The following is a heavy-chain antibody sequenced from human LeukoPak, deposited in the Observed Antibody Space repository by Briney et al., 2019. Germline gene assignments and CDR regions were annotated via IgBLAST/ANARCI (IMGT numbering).Heavy chain of an antibody. CDR1: GFTFSNYW. J-gene: IGHJ4*02. V-gene: IGHV3-74*01. D-gene: IGHD6-13*01. CDR3: ARDSIRQQLYYFDY. CDR2: INSDGINT. Sequence: GGSLRLSCAASGFTFSNYWMHWVRQAPGKGLVWVSRINSDGINTSYADSVKGRFTISRDNAKNSLYLQMNSLRAEDTAVYYCARDSIRQQLYYFDYWGQGTLVTVSS.